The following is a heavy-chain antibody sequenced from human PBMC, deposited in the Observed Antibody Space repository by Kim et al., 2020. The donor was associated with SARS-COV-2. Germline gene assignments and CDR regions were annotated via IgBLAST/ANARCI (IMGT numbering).Heavy chain of an antibody. D-gene: IGHD3-10*01. J-gene: IGHJ6*01. CDR1: GYTFTSYA. Sequence: ASVKVSCKASGYTFTSYAMHWVRQAPGQRLEWMGWINAGNGNTKYSQKFQGRVTITRDTSASTAYMELSSLRSEDTAVYYCARRVPPRYGSGLRDYGMDVWGQGDTVTVSS. CDR2: INAGNGNT. CDR3: ARRVPPRYGSGLRDYGMDV. V-gene: IGHV1-3*01.